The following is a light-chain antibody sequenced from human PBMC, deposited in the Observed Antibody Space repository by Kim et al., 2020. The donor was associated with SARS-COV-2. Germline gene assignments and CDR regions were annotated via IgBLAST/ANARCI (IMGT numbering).Light chain of an antibody. CDR3: QVWDSSTAEGV. Sequence: ALGQTARITCGGNNIGSKNVHWYQQKPGQAPVLVIYRDSNRPSGIPERFSGSNSGNTATLTISRAQAGDEADYYCQVWDSSTAEGVFGGGTQLTVL. V-gene: IGLV3-9*01. CDR1: NIGSKN. CDR2: RDS. J-gene: IGLJ3*02.